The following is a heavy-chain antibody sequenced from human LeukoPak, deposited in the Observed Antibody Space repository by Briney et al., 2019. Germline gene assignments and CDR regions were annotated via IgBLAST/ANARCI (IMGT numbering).Heavy chain of an antibody. J-gene: IGHJ4*02. D-gene: IGHD3-10*01. CDR2: IYYSGST. Sequence: SETLSLTCTVSGGSLSSYYWSWVRQPPGKGLEWIGYIYYSGSTNYNPSLKSRVTISVDTSKNQSSLKLSPVTAAATAGYYFAREGGVRGVSFFDYWGQGTLVTVSS. CDR1: GGSLSSYY. V-gene: IGHV4-59*12. CDR3: AREGGVRGVSFFDY.